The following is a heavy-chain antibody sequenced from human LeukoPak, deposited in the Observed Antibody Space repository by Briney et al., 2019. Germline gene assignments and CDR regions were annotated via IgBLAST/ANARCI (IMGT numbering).Heavy chain of an antibody. CDR1: GFTFDDYT. Sequence: QPGGSLRLSCAASGFTFDDYTMHWVRQAPGKGLEWVSLISWDGGSTYYADSVKGRFTISRDNSKNSLYLQMNSLRTEDTALYYCAKDIGRSGWDGFFDYWGQGTLVTVSS. V-gene: IGHV3-43*01. J-gene: IGHJ4*02. CDR2: ISWDGGST. CDR3: AKDIGRSGWDGFFDY. D-gene: IGHD6-19*01.